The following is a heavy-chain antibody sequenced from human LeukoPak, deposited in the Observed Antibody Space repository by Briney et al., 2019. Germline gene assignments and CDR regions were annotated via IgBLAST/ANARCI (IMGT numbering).Heavy chain of an antibody. D-gene: IGHD3-22*01. CDR1: GFTFSSYG. J-gene: IGHJ4*02. V-gene: IGHV3-30*18. Sequence: PGRSLRLSCAASGFTFSSYGMHWVRQAPGKGLEWVAVISYDGSNKYYADSVKGRFTISRDNSKNTLYLKMNSLRAEDTAVYYCAKVMGYYDSSGYHDYWGQGTLVTVSS. CDR3: AKVMGYYDSSGYHDY. CDR2: ISYDGSNK.